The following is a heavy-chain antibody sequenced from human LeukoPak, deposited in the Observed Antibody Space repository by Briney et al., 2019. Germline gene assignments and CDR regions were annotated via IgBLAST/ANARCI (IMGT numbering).Heavy chain of an antibody. CDR3: AATGGPFDS. V-gene: IGHV3-7*02. J-gene: IGHJ4*02. CDR1: GFSLSSIC. Sequence: PGGSLRLSCAPSGFSLSSICMIWVRQAPGKGLEWVANIKQDGSEKYYVDPVKGRFTISRDNAKISVYLQMNSLRAEDTAVYYCAATGGPFDSRGQGTLVTVSS. D-gene: IGHD2-8*02. CDR2: IKQDGSEK.